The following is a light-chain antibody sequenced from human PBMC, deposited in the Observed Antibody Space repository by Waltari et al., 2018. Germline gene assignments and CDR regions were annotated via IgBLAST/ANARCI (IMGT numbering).Light chain of an antibody. Sequence: DIVMTQSPDSLAVSLGEKATINCQSNHSLLYNSNNKNYLAWYQQKPGQPLKLFFYWASSRESGVPDRFSGSGSGTDFTLTIGSLQAEDVAVYYCQQYYTAPYTFGQGTKLEIK. CDR1: HSLLYNSNNKNY. CDR2: WAS. V-gene: IGKV4-1*01. J-gene: IGKJ2*01. CDR3: QQYYTAPYT.